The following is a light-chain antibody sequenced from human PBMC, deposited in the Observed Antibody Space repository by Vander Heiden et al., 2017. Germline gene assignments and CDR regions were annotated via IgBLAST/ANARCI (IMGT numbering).Light chain of an antibody. CDR3: QSYDSSLSGYV. V-gene: IGLV1-40*01. J-gene: IGLJ1*01. Sequence: QSVLTPPPSLSRPPAHSVTISCTGSSSNIGADYAVHWYQQLPGTAPKLLIYGNTNRPSGVPDRFSGSKSGTSASLAITGLQADDEADYYCQSYDSSLSGYVFGTGTKVTVL. CDR1: SSNIGADYA. CDR2: GNT.